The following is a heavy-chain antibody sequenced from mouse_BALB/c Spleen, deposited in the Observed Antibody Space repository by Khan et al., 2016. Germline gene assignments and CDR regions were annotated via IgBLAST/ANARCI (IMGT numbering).Heavy chain of an antibody. D-gene: IGHD1-2*01. V-gene: IGHV9-3-1*01. CDR2: INTYTGEP. Sequence: QIQLVQSGPELKKPGETVKISCKASGYTFTNYGMNWVKQAPGKGLKWMGWINTYTGEPTYADDFKGRFAFSLETSASTAYLQLNNLKNEDTATYFCARSFITTATGWYFDVWGAGTTVTVSS. CDR1: GYTFTNYG. J-gene: IGHJ1*01. CDR3: ARSFITTATGWYFDV.